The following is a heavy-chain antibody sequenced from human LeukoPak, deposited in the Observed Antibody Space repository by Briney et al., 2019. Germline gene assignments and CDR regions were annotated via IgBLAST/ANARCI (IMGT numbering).Heavy chain of an antibody. V-gene: IGHV4-39*07. Sequence: SETLSLTCTVSGGSISSSSYYWGWIRQPPGKGLEWIGSIYYSGSTYYNPSLKSRVTTSVDTSKNQFSLKLSSVTAADTAVYYCARVRGRNEGYFDWLLPTDYFDYWGQGTLVTVSS. J-gene: IGHJ4*02. CDR1: GGSISSSSYY. CDR3: ARVRGRNEGYFDWLLPTDYFDY. D-gene: IGHD3-9*01. CDR2: IYYSGST.